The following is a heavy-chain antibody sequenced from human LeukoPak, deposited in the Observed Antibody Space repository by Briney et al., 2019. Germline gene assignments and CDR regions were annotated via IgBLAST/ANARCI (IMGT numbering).Heavy chain of an antibody. CDR1: GFTFSTYE. Sequence: GGSLRLSCAASGFTFSTYEMNWVRQAPGKGLEWVSYISSSGSRIYYADSVKGRFTISRDNAKNSLYLQMNSLRAEDTAVYYCARDRINWNDGLDPWGPGTLVTVSS. J-gene: IGHJ5*02. D-gene: IGHD1-20*01. CDR3: ARDRINWNDGLDP. V-gene: IGHV3-48*03. CDR2: ISSSGSRI.